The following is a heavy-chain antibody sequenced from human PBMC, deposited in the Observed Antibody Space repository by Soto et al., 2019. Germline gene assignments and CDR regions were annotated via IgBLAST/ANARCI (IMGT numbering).Heavy chain of an antibody. V-gene: IGHV4-59*03. CDR3: GFDP. CDR2: TSYTGNT. Sequence: GSLSLTSFVSSVYLTSHHFSWIRQFPGPGLQWIAYTSYTGNTNYNPSLQSRVTISLDTSKNQLSLKLTSMTAADTAVYSRGFDPWGQGTLVTVS. J-gene: IGHJ5*02. CDR1: SVYLTSHH.